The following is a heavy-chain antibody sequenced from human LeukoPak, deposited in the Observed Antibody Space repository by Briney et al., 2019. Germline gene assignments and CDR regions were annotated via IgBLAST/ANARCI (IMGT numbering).Heavy chain of an antibody. Sequence: PSETLSLTCTVSGGSISSSTFYWGWIRQPPGMGLEWIGYIYYSASTNYNPSLKSRVTISVDTSNNQFSLKLSSVTAADTAVYYCARGSRGYSYGWGQGTLVTVSS. CDR1: GGSISSSTFY. D-gene: IGHD5-18*01. CDR3: ARGSRGYSYG. J-gene: IGHJ4*02. CDR2: IYYSAST. V-gene: IGHV4-61*05.